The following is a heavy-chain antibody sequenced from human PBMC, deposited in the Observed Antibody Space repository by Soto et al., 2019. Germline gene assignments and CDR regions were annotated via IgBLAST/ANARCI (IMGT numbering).Heavy chain of an antibody. J-gene: IGHJ6*02. CDR1: GFTFNSYW. Sequence: EVQLVESGGGLVQPGGSLRLSCAASGFTFNSYWMHWVRQAPGKGLVWVSRINTEGSSTSYADSVKGRCTIYRDNAKNPLYLQMNSLRAEDTAVYYCARELHCSSTSCYGMDVWGQGTTVTVSS. CDR2: INTEGSST. CDR3: ARELHCSSTSCYGMDV. V-gene: IGHV3-74*01. D-gene: IGHD2-2*01.